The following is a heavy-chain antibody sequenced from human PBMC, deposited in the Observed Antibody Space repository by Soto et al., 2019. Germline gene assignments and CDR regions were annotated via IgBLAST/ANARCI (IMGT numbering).Heavy chain of an antibody. CDR1: GGSISSSSYY. J-gene: IGHJ4*02. Sequence: QLQLQESGRGLVKPSETLSLTCTVSGGSISSSSYYWGWIRQPPGKGLEWIGSIYYSGSTYYNPSLKSRVTISVDTSKNQFSLKLSSVTAADTAVYYCARTNALYCSSTSCPKYYFDYWGQGTLVTVSS. CDR2: IYYSGST. D-gene: IGHD2-2*01. CDR3: ARTNALYCSSTSCPKYYFDY. V-gene: IGHV4-39*01.